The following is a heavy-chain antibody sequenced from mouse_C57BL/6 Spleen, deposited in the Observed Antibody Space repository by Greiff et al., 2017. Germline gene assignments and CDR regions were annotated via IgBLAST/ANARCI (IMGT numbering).Heavy chain of an antibody. V-gene: IGHV1-55*01. J-gene: IGHJ1*03. D-gene: IGHD2-10*01. CDR1: GYTFTSYW. Sequence: VQLQQPGAELVKPGASVKMSCKASGYTFTSYWITWVKQRPGQGLEWIGDIYPGSGSTNYNEKFKSKATLTVDTSSSTAYMQLSSLTSEDSAVYYGARERFLLPPRYFDVWGTGTTVNVSS. CDR3: ARERFLLPPRYFDV. CDR2: IYPGSGST.